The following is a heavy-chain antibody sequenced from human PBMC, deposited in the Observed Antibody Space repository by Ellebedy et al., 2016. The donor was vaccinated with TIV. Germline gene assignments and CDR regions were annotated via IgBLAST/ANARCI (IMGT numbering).Heavy chain of an antibody. D-gene: IGHD1-26*01. CDR1: GDSISSFY. Sequence: MPSETLSLTCTVSGDSISSFYWSWNRQSPGRGLEWIGYIYYSGDTNYNPSLKSRVTISIDRSRTQFSLKLTSVTAADTAVYYCATRIEPQGGGWFDPWGPGTLVTVSS. CDR2: IYYSGDT. V-gene: IGHV4-59*08. J-gene: IGHJ5*02. CDR3: ATRIEPQGGGWFDP.